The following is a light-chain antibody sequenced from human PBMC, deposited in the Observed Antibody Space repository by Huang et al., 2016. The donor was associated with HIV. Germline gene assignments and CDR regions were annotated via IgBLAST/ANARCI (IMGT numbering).Light chain of an antibody. CDR3: QQYNTYPWT. CDR2: NAS. Sequence: DIQMTQSPSTLSASVGDRVTITCRASQTISSWLAWYRQKPGKAPKLLIYNASDLESGVPSRFSGSGSGTEFTLTITSLQPDDFGTYYCQQYNTYPWTFGQGTKVEIK. CDR1: QTISSW. J-gene: IGKJ1*01. V-gene: IGKV1-5*03.